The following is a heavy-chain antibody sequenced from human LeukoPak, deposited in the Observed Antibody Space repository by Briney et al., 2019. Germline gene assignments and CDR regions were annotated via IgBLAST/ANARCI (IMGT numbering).Heavy chain of an antibody. CDR3: AKREYSSSEFDY. CDR1: VFTFSSYA. J-gene: IGHJ4*02. D-gene: IGHD6-6*01. V-gene: IGHV3-23*01. Sequence: GGSLSLSCPASVFTFSSYAMSWLRQAAGKGLEWVSAISGSGGSTYYADSVKGRFTISRDNSKNTLYLQMKSLRAEDTAVYYCAKREYSSSEFDYWGQGTLVTVSS. CDR2: ISGSGGST.